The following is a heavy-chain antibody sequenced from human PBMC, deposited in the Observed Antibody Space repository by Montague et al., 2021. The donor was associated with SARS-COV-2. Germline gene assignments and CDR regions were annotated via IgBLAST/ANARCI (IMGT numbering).Heavy chain of an antibody. V-gene: IGHV4-59*01. CDR1: GGSITGYY. CDR2: IYDGGAV. Sequence: SETLSLTCTVSGGSITGYYWSWLRRSPGKGLEWIAHIYDGGAVNYNPSLGSRVTISTDTSKNQLSLKVTSVTAADTAVYYCVRAHPYGGPRGAYDTWGQGAVVTVSS. CDR3: VRAHPYGGPRGAYDT. J-gene: IGHJ3*02. D-gene: IGHD4-23*01.